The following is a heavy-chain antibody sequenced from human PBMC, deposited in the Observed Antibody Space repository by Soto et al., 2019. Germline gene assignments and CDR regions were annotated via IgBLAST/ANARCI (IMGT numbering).Heavy chain of an antibody. CDR3: ARATRYSSGWYYFDY. D-gene: IGHD6-19*01. J-gene: IGHJ4*02. Sequence: SETLSLTCAVSGYSISSGYYWSWIRQPPGKGLEWIGEINHSGSTNYNPSLKSRVTISVDTSKNQFSLKLSSVTAADTAVYYCARATRYSSGWYYFDYWGQGTLVTVSS. CDR2: INHSGST. CDR1: GYSISSGYY. V-gene: IGHV4-34*01.